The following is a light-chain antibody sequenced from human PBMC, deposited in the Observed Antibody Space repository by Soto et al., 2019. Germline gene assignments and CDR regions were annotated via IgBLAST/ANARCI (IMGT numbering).Light chain of an antibody. CDR3: QQYNNWPPIT. V-gene: IGKV3D-15*01. Sequence: EIVLTQSPATLSLPPGERATLSCRASPSVTNFLAWYQQKPGQAPRLLIYGASTRATGIPARFSGSGSGTEFTLTISSLQSEDFAVYYCQQYNNWPPITFGQGTRLEIK. CDR1: PSVTNF. J-gene: IGKJ5*01. CDR2: GAS.